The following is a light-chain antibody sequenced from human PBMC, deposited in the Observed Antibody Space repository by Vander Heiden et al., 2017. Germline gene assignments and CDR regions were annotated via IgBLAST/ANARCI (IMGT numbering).Light chain of an antibody. CDR1: QSVFDSYKNKKS. V-gene: IGKV4-1*01. CDR2: LAS. Sequence: DIVMTQALDSLAVSLGERATINCKSSQSVFDSYKNKKSFAWSQQNPGQPPKLLLYLASTREYGVPDRLSGSGSVTDFTLTIRILQAEDVAVYYCQQYDSTPDTFGGRTRVEIK. J-gene: IGKJ4*01. CDR3: QQYDSTPDT.